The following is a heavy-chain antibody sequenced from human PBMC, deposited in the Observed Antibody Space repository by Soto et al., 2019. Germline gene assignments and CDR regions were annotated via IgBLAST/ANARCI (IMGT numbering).Heavy chain of an antibody. CDR2: IFSNDEK. CDR3: ARTLSSGYYYYYYGLDV. Sequence: QVTLKESGPVLVKPTETLTLTCTVSGFSLSNARMGVSWIRQPPGTALEWLAHIFSNDEKSYSTSLKSRLTISKDTSKSQVVLTMTNMDPVDTATYYCARTLSSGYYYYYYGLDVGGQGTTVTVSS. CDR1: GFSLSNARMG. D-gene: IGHD3-22*01. J-gene: IGHJ6*02. V-gene: IGHV2-26*01.